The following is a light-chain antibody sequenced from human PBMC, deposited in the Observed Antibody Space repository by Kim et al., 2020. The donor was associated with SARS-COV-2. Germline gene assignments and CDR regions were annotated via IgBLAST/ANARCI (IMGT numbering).Light chain of an antibody. V-gene: IGKV3-20*01. CDR3: QQYGSSPGT. J-gene: IGKJ3*01. CDR1: RSVSTNI. Sequence: LSPGETAPRSCRATRSVSTNILAWYQQKPAPTPRLLIYGSSSRASVIPDRFSVSGSGTDFTLSISRLEPEDFAVYFCQQYGSSPGTFGPGTKWISN. CDR2: GSS.